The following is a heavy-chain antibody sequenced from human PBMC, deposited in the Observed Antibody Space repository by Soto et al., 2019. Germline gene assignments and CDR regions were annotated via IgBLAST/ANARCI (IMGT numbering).Heavy chain of an antibody. V-gene: IGHV3-15*07. CDR3: TTQNCSGGSCYSGYYYYGLDV. J-gene: IGHJ6*02. CDR1: GFTFSNAW. CDR2: IKSKTDGGTA. Sequence: EVQLVESGGGLVKPGGSLRLSCAASGFTFSNAWMNWVRQAPGKGLEWVGHIKSKTDGGTADYAAPVKGRFTISRDDSKNTLYLQMDSLITEDTAVYYCTTQNCSGGSCYSGYYYYGLDVWGQGTTVSVSS. D-gene: IGHD2-15*01.